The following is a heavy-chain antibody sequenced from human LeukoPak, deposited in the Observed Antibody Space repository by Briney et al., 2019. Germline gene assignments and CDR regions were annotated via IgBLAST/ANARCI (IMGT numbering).Heavy chain of an antibody. D-gene: IGHD3-10*01. V-gene: IGHV3-53*01. CDR2: IYSGGST. Sequence: GGSLRLSCAASGFTVSSNYMSWVRPAPGKRLEWVLVIYSGGSTYYADSVKGRFTISRDNSKNTLYLQMNSLRAEDTAVYYCARGRVRGVISPFDYWGQGTLVTVSS. CDR3: ARGRVRGVISPFDY. J-gene: IGHJ4*02. CDR1: GFTVSSNY.